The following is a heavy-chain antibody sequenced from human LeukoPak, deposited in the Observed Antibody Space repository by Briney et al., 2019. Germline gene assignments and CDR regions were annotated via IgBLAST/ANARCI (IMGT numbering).Heavy chain of an antibody. D-gene: IGHD2-15*01. V-gene: IGHV5-10-1*01. CDR1: GYRFTSYW. CDR3: ATEYCSGGSCYSMDY. J-gene: IGHJ4*02. CDR2: IDPSDSYT. Sequence: GVSLRISCKGSGYRFTSYWISWVRQMPGKGLEWMGRIDPSDSYTNYSPSFQGHVTISADKSISTAYLQWSSLKASDTAMYYCATEYCSGGSCYSMDYWGQGTLVTVSS.